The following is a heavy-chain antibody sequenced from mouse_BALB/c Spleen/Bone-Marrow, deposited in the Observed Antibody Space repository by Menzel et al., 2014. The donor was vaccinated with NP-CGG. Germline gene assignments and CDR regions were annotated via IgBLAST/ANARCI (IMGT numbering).Heavy chain of an antibody. D-gene: IGHD2-4*01. V-gene: IGHV7-3*02. J-gene: IGHJ1*01. CDR1: GFTFTDYY. Sequence: DVQLVESGGGLVQPGGSLRLSCATSGFTFTDYYMSWVRQPPGKALEWLGFIRNKVKGYTSENSASVKGRFTISRDNSQSILYLQMNTLRAEDSATYYCARDINYDIYWYFDVWGAGTTVTVSS. CDR3: ARDINYDIYWYFDV. CDR2: IRNKVKGYTS.